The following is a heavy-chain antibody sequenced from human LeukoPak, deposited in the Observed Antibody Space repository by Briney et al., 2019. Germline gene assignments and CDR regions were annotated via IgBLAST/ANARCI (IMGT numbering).Heavy chain of an antibody. V-gene: IGHV4-59*01. CDR2: IYYRGST. CDR1: GGSISSYY. CDR3: ARVATGYYYYGMDV. Sequence: ASETLSLTCTVSGGSISSYYWRWIRQPPGKGLEGIGYIYYRGSTNYNPSLKSRVTISVDTSKNQSSLTLSSVTAADTAVYYCARVATGYYYYGMDVWGQGTTVTVSS. J-gene: IGHJ6*02.